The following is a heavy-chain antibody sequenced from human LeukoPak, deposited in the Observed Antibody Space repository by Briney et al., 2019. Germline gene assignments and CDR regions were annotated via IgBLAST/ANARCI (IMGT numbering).Heavy chain of an antibody. CDR1: GFPFSSYA. D-gene: IGHD3-22*01. CDR3: VKGAESYCDSRSDY. J-gene: IGHJ4*02. V-gene: IGHV3-64D*09. Sequence: GGSLRLSCSASGFPFSSYAMHWVRQAPGKGLEYVSAISNNGGTTYYVDSVKGRFTISRDNSKNTLYLQMSSLRAEDTAVFYCVKGAESYCDSRSDYWGQGTLVTVSS. CDR2: ISNNGGTT.